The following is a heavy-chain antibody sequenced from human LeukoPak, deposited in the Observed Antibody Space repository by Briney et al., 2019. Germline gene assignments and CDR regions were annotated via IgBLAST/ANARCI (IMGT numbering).Heavy chain of an antibody. CDR2: ISPSGSSI. CDR1: GFTLSDYS. CDR3: TRGHHGLEY. Sequence: GGSLRLSCAASGFTLSDYSVNWVRQAPGKGPELVSYISPSGSSIFYVDSVKGRFTISRDNAKNSLYLQMNSLRAEDTAVYYCTRGHHGLEYWGQGTLVTVSS. V-gene: IGHV3-21*05. J-gene: IGHJ4*02. D-gene: IGHD1-14*01.